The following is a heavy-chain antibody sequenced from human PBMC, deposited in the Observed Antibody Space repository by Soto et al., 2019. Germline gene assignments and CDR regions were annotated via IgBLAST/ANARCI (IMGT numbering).Heavy chain of an antibody. CDR2: ISSSGSTI. CDR3: ARDPGYCSSTSCYLDY. CDR1: GFTFSDYY. D-gene: IGHD2-2*01. Sequence: PGGSLRLSCAASGFTFSDYYMSWIRQAPGKGLGWVSYISSSGSTIYYADSVKGRFTISRDNAKNSLYLQMNSLRAEDTAVYYCARDPGYCSSTSCYLDYWGQGTLVTVSS. J-gene: IGHJ4*02. V-gene: IGHV3-11*01.